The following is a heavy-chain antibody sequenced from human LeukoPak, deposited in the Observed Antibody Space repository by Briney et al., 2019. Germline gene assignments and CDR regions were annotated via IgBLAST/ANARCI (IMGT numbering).Heavy chain of an antibody. Sequence: SETLSLTCTLFGASTSDYYWSWVRQPPGKRLEWIGYIHHTGSFDYNPSLNSRATISLDASKNQFSLKLTSVTAADTAVYYCTRGHWALDCWGQGPLVTVSS. V-gene: IGHV4-59*01. CDR1: GASTSDYY. CDR2: IHHTGSF. D-gene: IGHD3-16*01. J-gene: IGHJ4*02. CDR3: TRGHWALDC.